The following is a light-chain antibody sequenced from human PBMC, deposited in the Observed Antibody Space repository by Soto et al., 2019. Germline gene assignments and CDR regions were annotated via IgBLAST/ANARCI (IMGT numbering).Light chain of an antibody. J-gene: IGKJ4*01. CDR3: QQYGSSPLLT. Sequence: EIVLTQSPGTLSLSPGERAILSCRASQNVSSSYLAWYQQKPGQAPSLLIYGASSRATGIPDRFSGSGSGTDFTLTISRLEPEDFAVYYCQQYGSSPLLTFGGGTKVEIK. V-gene: IGKV3-20*01. CDR2: GAS. CDR1: QNVSSSY.